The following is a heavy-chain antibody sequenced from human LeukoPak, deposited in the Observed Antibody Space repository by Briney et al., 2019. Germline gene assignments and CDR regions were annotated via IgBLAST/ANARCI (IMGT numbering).Heavy chain of an antibody. J-gene: IGHJ6*02. CDR3: ARHIDREAYCYGMDV. CDR1: GGSISSYY. CDR2: IYYSGNT. V-gene: IGHV4-59*08. Sequence: SETLSLTCTVSGGSISSYYWSWIRQPPGEGLEWIGYIYYSGNTNYNPSLKSRVTISVDTSKNQFSLKLSSVTAADTAVYYCARHIDREAYCYGMDVWGQGTTVTVSS. D-gene: IGHD1-14*01.